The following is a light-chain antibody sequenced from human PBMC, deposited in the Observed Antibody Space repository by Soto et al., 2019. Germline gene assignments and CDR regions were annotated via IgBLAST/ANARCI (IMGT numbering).Light chain of an antibody. Sequence: QSALTQPASVSGSPGQSITISCTGTGSDVGNYVFVSWYQQYPGKAPKLIIFEVSNRPSGVSDRFSGSKSGSTASLSISGLQSEDEADYYCVSYTSSSTLVFGGGTKLTVL. CDR2: EVS. CDR3: VSYTSSSTLV. V-gene: IGLV2-14*01. J-gene: IGLJ2*01. CDR1: GSDVGNYVF.